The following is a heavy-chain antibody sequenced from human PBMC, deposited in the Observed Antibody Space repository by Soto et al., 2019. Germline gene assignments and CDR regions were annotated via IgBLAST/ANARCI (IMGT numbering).Heavy chain of an antibody. CDR3: AREGGYYYDSSGYYSFDY. Sequence: TSETLCLTCTVSGGSISSYYWSWIRQPPGKGLEWIGYIYYSGSTNYNPSLKSRVTISVDTSKNQFSLKLSSVTAADTAVYYCAREGGYYYDSSGYYSFDYWGQGTLVTVSS. J-gene: IGHJ4*02. D-gene: IGHD3-22*01. CDR1: GGSISSYY. V-gene: IGHV4-59*01. CDR2: IYYSGST.